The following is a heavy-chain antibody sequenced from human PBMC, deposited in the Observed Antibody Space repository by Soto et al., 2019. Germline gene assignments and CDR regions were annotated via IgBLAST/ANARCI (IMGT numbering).Heavy chain of an antibody. CDR2: IKQDGSEK. D-gene: IGHD3-10*01. V-gene: IGHV3-7*03. Sequence: EVQLVESGGGLVQPGGSLRLSCAASGFTFSSYWMSWVRQAPGKGLEWVANIKQDGSEKYYVDSVKGRFTISRDNAKNSLYLQMNRLGAEDTAVYYCARAGYYGSGSYSNFDYWGQGTLVTVSS. CDR3: ARAGYYGSGSYSNFDY. CDR1: GFTFSSYW. J-gene: IGHJ4*02.